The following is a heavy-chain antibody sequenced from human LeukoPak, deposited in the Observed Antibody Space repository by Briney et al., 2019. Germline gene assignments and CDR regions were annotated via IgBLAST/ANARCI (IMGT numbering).Heavy chain of an antibody. CDR3: ASNSGHYYYGMDV. J-gene: IGHJ6*02. V-gene: IGHV4-30-2*01. D-gene: IGHD3-10*01. Sequence: SETLSLTCAVSGGSISSGGYSWSWIRPPPGKGLEWIGYIYHSGSTYYNPSLKSRVTISVDRSKNQFSLKLSSVTAADTAVYYCASNSGHYYYGMDVWGQGTTVTVSS. CDR1: GGSISSGGYS. CDR2: IYHSGST.